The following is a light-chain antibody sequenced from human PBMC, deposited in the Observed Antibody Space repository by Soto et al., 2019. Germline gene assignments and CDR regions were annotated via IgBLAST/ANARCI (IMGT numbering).Light chain of an antibody. CDR2: GAS. Sequence: EIVMTQSPATLSVSPGERATLSCSASQSVSSNFAWYQQKPGQAPRLLIYGASTRATGIPARFSGSWAGTEFTLTISSLQSEDFAVYYCQQYNNWPPNTFGQGTKLEIK. V-gene: IGKV3-15*01. J-gene: IGKJ2*01. CDR3: QQYNNWPPNT. CDR1: QSVSSN.